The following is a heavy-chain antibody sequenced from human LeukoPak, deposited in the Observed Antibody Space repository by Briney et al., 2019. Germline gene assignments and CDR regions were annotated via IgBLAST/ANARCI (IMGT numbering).Heavy chain of an antibody. D-gene: IGHD2-2*02. CDR2: IYYSGST. V-gene: IGHV4-61*01. CDR3: ARLPRWDIVVVPAAIVDY. J-gene: IGHJ4*02. Sequence: SETLSLTCTVSGGSVSSGSYYWSWIRQPPGKGLEWIGYIYYSGSTNYNPSLKSRVTISVDTSKNQFSLKLSSVTAADTAVYYCARLPRWDIVVVPAAIVDYWGQGTLVIVSS. CDR1: GGSVSSGSYY.